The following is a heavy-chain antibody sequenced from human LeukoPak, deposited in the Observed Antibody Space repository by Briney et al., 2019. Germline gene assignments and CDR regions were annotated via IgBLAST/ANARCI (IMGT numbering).Heavy chain of an antibody. CDR1: GGSINSSSYY. Sequence: PSETLSLTCTVSGGSINSSSYYWGWIRQPPGKGLEWIGSIYYSGSTYYNPSLKSRVTISVDTSKNQFSLKLSSVTAADTAVYYCARRAVTKGLDYWGQGTLVTVSS. D-gene: IGHD4-17*01. CDR2: IYYSGST. CDR3: ARRAVTKGLDY. V-gene: IGHV4-39*01. J-gene: IGHJ4*02.